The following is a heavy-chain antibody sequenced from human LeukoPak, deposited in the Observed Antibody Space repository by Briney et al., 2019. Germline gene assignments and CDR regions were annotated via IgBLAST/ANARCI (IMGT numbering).Heavy chain of an antibody. CDR1: GFTFSSYG. Sequence: PGRSLRLSCAASGFTFSSYGMHWVRQAPGKGLEWVAVIWYDGSNKYYADSVKGRFTISRDNSKNTLYLQMNSLRAEDTAVYYCARWSFLPGFDYWGQGTLVTVSS. CDR2: IWYDGSNK. CDR3: ARWSFLPGFDY. J-gene: IGHJ4*02. D-gene: IGHD2/OR15-2a*01. V-gene: IGHV3-33*01.